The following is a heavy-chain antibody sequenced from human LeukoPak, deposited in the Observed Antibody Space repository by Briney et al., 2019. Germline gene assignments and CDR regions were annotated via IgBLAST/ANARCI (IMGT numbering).Heavy chain of an antibody. Sequence: GGSLRLSCAASGFTFDDYGMSWVRQPPGKGLEWVSGITWNGGTIGYVDSVKGRFTISRDKAKNSLYLQMNSLRAEDTALYYCARGYCSGDTSRPFDYWGQGALVTVSS. CDR2: ITWNGGTI. J-gene: IGHJ4*02. CDR1: GFTFDDYG. V-gene: IGHV3-20*04. D-gene: IGHD2-15*01. CDR3: ARGYCSGDTSRPFDY.